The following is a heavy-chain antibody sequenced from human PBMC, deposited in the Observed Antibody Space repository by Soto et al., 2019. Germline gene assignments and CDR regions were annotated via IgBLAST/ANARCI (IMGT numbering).Heavy chain of an antibody. J-gene: IGHJ5*02. CDR2: INPNSGGT. D-gene: IGHD2-15*01. CDR3: AREVDIVVVVAATERDNWFDP. CDR1: GYTFTGYY. V-gene: IGHV1-2*02. Sequence: GASVKVSCKASGYTFTGYYMHWVRQAPGQGLEWMGWINPNSGGTNYAQKFQGRVTMTRDTSISTAYMELSRLRSDDTAVYYCAREVDIVVVVAATERDNWFDPWGQGTLVTVSS.